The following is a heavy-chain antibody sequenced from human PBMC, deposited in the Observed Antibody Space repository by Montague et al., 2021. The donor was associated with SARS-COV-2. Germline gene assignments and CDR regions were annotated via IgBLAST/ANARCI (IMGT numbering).Heavy chain of an antibody. D-gene: IGHD6-6*01. CDR2: IGIGGDT. CDR1: GFTFGGYD. J-gene: IGHJ4*02. CDR3: ARGGEWSSSSLPDY. V-gene: IGHV3-13*04. Sequence: SLRLPCAASGFTFGGYDMNWVRQAPGKGLEWVSAIGIGGDTYYLGSVKGRFIISRENAKNSLYLQMNSLRVGDTAVYYCARGGEWSSSSLPDYWGQGTLVTVSS.